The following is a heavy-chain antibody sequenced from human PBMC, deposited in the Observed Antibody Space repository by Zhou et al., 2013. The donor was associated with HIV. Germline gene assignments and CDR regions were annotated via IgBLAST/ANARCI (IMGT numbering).Heavy chain of an antibody. Sequence: QVQLVQSGAEVKKPGASVKVSCKASGYTFTSYDINWVRQATGQGLEWMGWMNPNSGNTGYAQKFQGRVTMTRNTSISTAYMELSSLRSEDTAVYYCARSPYYYGSGFSPDAFDIWGQGTMVTVSS. CDR1: GYTFTSYD. CDR2: MNPNSGNT. CDR3: ARSPYYYGSGFSPDAFDI. D-gene: IGHD3-10*01. J-gene: IGHJ3*02. V-gene: IGHV1-8*01.